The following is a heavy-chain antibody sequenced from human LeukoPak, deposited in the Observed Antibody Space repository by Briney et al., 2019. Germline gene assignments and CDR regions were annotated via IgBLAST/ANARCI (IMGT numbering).Heavy chain of an antibody. CDR2: IYFSGST. CDR1: GGSFSSYY. J-gene: IGHJ4*02. Sequence: PAETLSLTCTASGGSFSSYYWSWIRQPPGKGLEWIGYIYFSGSTNYNPSLKRRVTISVDTSKHQFSLKVSSVTAADTAVYYCARQTDYSSSWFDYWGQGTLVTVSS. CDR3: ARQTDYSSSWFDY. D-gene: IGHD6-13*01. V-gene: IGHV4-59*08.